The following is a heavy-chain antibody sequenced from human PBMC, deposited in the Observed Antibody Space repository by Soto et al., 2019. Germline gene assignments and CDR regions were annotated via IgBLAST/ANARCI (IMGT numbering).Heavy chain of an antibody. D-gene: IGHD3-10*01. Sequence: DVQLVESGGGLVQPGRSLRLSCAASGFRFEDYAMHWVRQAPGKGLEWVSGIAWNSDIIGYVDSVKGRFTISRDNGKNSLYLEMNSLRPEDTALYYCAKDHYGSAIYGMDVWGQGTTVTVSS. V-gene: IGHV3-9*01. J-gene: IGHJ6*02. CDR1: GFRFEDYA. CDR3: AKDHYGSAIYGMDV. CDR2: IAWNSDII.